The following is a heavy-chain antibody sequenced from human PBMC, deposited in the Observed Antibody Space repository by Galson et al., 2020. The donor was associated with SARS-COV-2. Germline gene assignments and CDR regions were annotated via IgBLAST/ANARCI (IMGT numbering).Heavy chain of an antibody. V-gene: IGHV3-23*01. J-gene: IGHJ1*01. Sequence: GGSLRLSCAASGFTFSSYAMSWVRQAPGQGLEWVSAISGSGGSTYYADSVKGRFTISRDNSKNTLYLQMNSLRAEDTAVYYCAKDSDSSSWSTAEYFQHWGQGTLVTVSS. CDR1: GFTFSSYA. D-gene: IGHD6-13*01. CDR2: ISGSGGST. CDR3: AKDSDSSSWSTAEYFQH.